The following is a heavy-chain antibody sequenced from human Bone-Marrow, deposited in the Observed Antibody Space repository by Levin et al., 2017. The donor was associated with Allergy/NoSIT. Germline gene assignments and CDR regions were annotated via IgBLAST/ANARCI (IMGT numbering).Heavy chain of an antibody. CDR1: GFSFTSYF. CDR3: AKSRPPFLGSSLEDF. CDR2: ISGTGLTT. V-gene: IGHV3-23*01. J-gene: IGHJ4*02. D-gene: IGHD3-16*01. Sequence: GESLKISCAASGFSFTSYFMTWVRQAPGKGLEWVSTISGTGLTTYYADSVKGRFTISRDHSKDTVFLQMNSLRADDTAVYYCAKSRPPFLGSSLEDFWGLGTLVTVSS.